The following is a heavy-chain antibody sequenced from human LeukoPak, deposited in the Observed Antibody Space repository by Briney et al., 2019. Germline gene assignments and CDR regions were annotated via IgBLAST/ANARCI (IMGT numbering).Heavy chain of an antibody. CDR1: GFTFSSYE. V-gene: IGHV3-48*03. CDR3: ARFVYYVSSGYNRYYFDY. D-gene: IGHD3-22*01. CDR2: ISSSGSTI. Sequence: PGGSLRLSCAASGFTFSSYEMNWVRQAPGKGLEWVSYISSSGSTIYYADSVKGRFTISRDNAKNSLYLQMNSLRAEDTAVYYCARFVYYVSSGYNRYYFDYWGQGTLVTVSS. J-gene: IGHJ4*02.